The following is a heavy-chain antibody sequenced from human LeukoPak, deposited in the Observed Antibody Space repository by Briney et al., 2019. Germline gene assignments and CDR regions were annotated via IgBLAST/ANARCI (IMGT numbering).Heavy chain of an antibody. J-gene: IGHJ4*02. D-gene: IGHD6-19*01. Sequence: SETLSLTCTVSGGSISSYYWSWIRQPAGKGLEWIGRIYTSGSTNYNPSLKSRVTISVDTSKNQFSLKLSSVTAADTAVYYCAFIAVAGTVDYWGQGTLVTVSS. CDR1: GGSISSYY. V-gene: IGHV4-4*07. CDR3: AFIAVAGTVDY. CDR2: IYTSGST.